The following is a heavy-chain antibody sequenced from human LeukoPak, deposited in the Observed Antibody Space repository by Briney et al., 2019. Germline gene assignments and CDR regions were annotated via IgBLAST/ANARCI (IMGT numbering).Heavy chain of an antibody. CDR2: INAGNGNT. Sequence: ASVKVSCKASGYTFTSYAMHWVRQAPGQRLEWKGWINAGNGNTKYSQKFQGRVTITRDTSASTAYMELSSLRSEDTAVYYCARTADPIAAAAPRYNWFDPWGRGTLVTVSS. J-gene: IGHJ5*02. CDR1: GYTFTSYA. CDR3: ARTADPIAAAAPRYNWFDP. V-gene: IGHV1-3*01. D-gene: IGHD6-13*01.